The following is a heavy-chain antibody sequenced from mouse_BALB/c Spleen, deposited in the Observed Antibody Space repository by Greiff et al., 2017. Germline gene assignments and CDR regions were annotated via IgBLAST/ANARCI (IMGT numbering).Heavy chain of an antibody. D-gene: IGHD2-4*01. CDR3: ARRGLRLGAMDY. Sequence: EVMLVESGPGLVKPSQSLSLTCTVTGYSITSDYAWNWIRQFPGNKLEWMGYISYSGSTSYNPSLKSRISITRDTSKNQFFLQLNSVTTEDTATYYCARRGLRLGAMDYWGQGTSVTVSS. CDR2: ISYSGST. V-gene: IGHV3-2*02. J-gene: IGHJ4*01. CDR1: GYSITSDYA.